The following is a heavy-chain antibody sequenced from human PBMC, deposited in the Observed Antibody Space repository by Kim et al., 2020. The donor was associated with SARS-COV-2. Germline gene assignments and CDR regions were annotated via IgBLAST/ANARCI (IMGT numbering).Heavy chain of an antibody. Sequence: SVKVSCKASGGTFSSYAISWVRQAPGQGLEWMGGIIPIFGTANYAQKFQGRVTITADESTSTAYMELSSLRSEDTAVYYCASEYYYGSGSYYTYYYYGMDVWGQGTTVTVSS. CDR1: GGTFSSYA. J-gene: IGHJ6*02. CDR3: ASEYYYGSGSYYTYYYYGMDV. V-gene: IGHV1-69*13. CDR2: IIPIFGTA. D-gene: IGHD3-10*01.